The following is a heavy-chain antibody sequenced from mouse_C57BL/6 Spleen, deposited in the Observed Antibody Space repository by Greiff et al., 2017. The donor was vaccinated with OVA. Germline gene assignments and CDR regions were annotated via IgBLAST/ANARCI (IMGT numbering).Heavy chain of an antibody. CDR3: ARDGNYDYDDYAMDY. CDR1: GYAFSSSW. CDR2: IYPGDGDT. D-gene: IGHD2-4*01. Sequence: QVQLKQSGPELVKPGASVKISCKASGYAFSSSWMNWVKQRPGKGLEWIGRIYPGDGDTNYNGKFKGKATLTADKSSSTAYMQLSSLTSEDSAVYFCARDGNYDYDDYAMDYWGQGTSVTVSS. V-gene: IGHV1-82*01. J-gene: IGHJ4*01.